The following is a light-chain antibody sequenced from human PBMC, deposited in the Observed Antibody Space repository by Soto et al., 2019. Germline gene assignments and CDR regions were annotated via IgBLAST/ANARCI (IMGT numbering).Light chain of an antibody. CDR3: QQTYSIPFT. CDR1: QNITTY. V-gene: IGKV1-39*01. CDR2: AAS. Sequence: DFQMTQSPSSLSASVGDGVTITCRASQNITTYLNWYQQKPGKAPKRLIYAASSLQSGVPSRFRGSGSETDFTLTISSLRPEDFATYYCQQTYSIPFTFGPGTKVDIK. J-gene: IGKJ3*01.